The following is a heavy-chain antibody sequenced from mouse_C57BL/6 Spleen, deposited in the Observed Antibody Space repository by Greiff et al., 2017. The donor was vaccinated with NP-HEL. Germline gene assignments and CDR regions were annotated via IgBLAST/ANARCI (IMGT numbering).Heavy chain of an antibody. Sequence: VQLQQSGPELVKPGASVKISCKASGYSFTGYYMNWVKQSPEKSLEWIGEINPSTGGTTYNQKFKAKATLTVDKSSSTAYMQLKSLTSEYSAVYYCARSWAYYSNYGYFDVWGTGTTVTVSS. CDR3: ARSWAYYSNYGYFDV. V-gene: IGHV1-42*01. J-gene: IGHJ1*03. CDR1: GYSFTGYY. CDR2: INPSTGGT. D-gene: IGHD2-5*01.